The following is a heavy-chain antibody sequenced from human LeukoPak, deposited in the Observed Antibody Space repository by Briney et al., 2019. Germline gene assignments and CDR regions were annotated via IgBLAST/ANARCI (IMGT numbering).Heavy chain of an antibody. V-gene: IGHV3-7*01. Sequence: PGGSLRLSCAVSGFTFSSYWMSWVRQAPGKGLEWVANIKLDGSETYYMDSVKGRFTISRDSSENTLYLQMNSLRGEDTALYFCATDRGALGTDWGQGTLVTVSS. D-gene: IGHD3-10*01. CDR1: GFTFSSYW. CDR2: IKLDGSET. J-gene: IGHJ4*02. CDR3: ATDRGALGTD.